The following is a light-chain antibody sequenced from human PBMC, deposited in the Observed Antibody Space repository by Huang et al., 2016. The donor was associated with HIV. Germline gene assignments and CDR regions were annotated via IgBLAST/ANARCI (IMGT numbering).Light chain of an antibody. J-gene: IGKJ1*01. Sequence: DIVLTQSPATLSCSPGERATLSCRAGQSVGSYLAWYKQTPGQAPRLLVSDAAHRATGSPARFSGSGSGTDFTLTISSLEPEDLAVYYCHQHSSWPGTFGQGTRVEIK. CDR3: HQHSSWPGT. V-gene: IGKV3-11*01. CDR1: QSVGSY. CDR2: DAA.